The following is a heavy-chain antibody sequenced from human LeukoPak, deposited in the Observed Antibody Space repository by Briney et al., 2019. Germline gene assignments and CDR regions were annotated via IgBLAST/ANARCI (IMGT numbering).Heavy chain of an antibody. CDR1: GYSFTTYW. J-gene: IGHJ6*02. Sequence: GESLKISCKGSGYSFTTYWIGWVRQMPGKGLEWMGIIYPGDSESRHSPSFQGQVTISADKSISTAYLQWSSLKASDTAMCYCARQKYCSGGSCSDYYGMDVWGQGTTVTVSS. V-gene: IGHV5-51*01. CDR2: IYPGDSES. D-gene: IGHD2-15*01. CDR3: ARQKYCSGGSCSDYYGMDV.